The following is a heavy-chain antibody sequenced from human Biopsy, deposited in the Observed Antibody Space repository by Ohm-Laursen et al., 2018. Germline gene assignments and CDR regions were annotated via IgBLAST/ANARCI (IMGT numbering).Heavy chain of an antibody. CDR1: GGSIGSFF. J-gene: IGHJ4*02. Sequence: SGTLSLTCTVSGGSIGSFFWSWIRQPPGQGLEWIGYIYYSGSTNYNPSLKSRVTISVDRSKNHFSLELSSVTAADTAVYYCARVGVGAPSIDYFDSWGQGALVTVSS. D-gene: IGHD1-26*01. V-gene: IGHV4-59*07. CDR3: ARVGVGAPSIDYFDS. CDR2: IYYSGST.